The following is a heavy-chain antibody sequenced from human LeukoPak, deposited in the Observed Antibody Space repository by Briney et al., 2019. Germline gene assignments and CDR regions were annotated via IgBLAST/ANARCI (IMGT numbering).Heavy chain of an antibody. V-gene: IGHV3-30*18. CDR2: ISYDGSNK. J-gene: IGHJ3*02. CDR3: AKDLVYLGYCSSTSCYAYAIDI. Sequence: GGSLRLFCAASGFTFSSYGMHWVRQAPGKGLEWLAVISYDGSNKYYADSVKGRFTISRDNSKNTLYLQMNNLRAEDTAVYYCAKDLVYLGYCSSTSCYAYAIDIWGQGTMVTVSS. CDR1: GFTFSSYG. D-gene: IGHD2-2*01.